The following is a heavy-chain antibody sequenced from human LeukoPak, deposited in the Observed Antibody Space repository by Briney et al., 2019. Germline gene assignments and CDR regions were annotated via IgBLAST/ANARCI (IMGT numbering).Heavy chain of an antibody. CDR3: ARHNYYGSGVPFDP. J-gene: IGHJ5*02. V-gene: IGHV4-34*01. CDR2: INHSGST. Sequence: PSETLSLTCAVYGGSFSGYYWSWIRQPPGKGLEWIGEINHSGSTNYNPSLKSRVTISVDTSKNQFSLKLSSVTAADTAVYYCARHNYYGSGVPFDPWGQGTLVTVSS. D-gene: IGHD3-10*01. CDR1: GGSFSGYY.